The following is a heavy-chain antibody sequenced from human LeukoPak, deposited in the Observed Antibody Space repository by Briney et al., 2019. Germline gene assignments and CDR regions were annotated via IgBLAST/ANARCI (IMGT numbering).Heavy chain of an antibody. CDR3: ARDQVYYYDSSGYYY. Sequence: GGSLRLSCAASGFTFSSYAMHWVRQAPGKGLEWVSVISYDGSNKYYADSVKGRFTISRDNSKNTLYLQMNSLRAEDTAVYYCARDQVYYYDSSGYYYWGQGTLVTVSS. V-gene: IGHV3-30*04. J-gene: IGHJ4*02. CDR1: GFTFSSYA. CDR2: ISYDGSNK. D-gene: IGHD3-22*01.